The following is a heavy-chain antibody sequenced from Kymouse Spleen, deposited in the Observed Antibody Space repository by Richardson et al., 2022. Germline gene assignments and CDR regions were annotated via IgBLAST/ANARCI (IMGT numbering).Heavy chain of an antibody. CDR3: AKDGSYSSSSYYYYYGMDV. Sequence: EVQLVESGGGLVQPGRSLRLSCAASGFTFDDYAMHWVRQAPGKGLEWVSGISWNSGSIGYADSVKGRFTISRDNAKNSLYLQMNSLRAEDTALYYCAKDGSYSSSSYYYYYGMDVWGQGTTVTVSS. CDR2: ISWNSGSI. CDR1: GFTFDDYA. D-gene: IGHD6-6*01. J-gene: IGHJ6*02. V-gene: IGHV3-9*01.